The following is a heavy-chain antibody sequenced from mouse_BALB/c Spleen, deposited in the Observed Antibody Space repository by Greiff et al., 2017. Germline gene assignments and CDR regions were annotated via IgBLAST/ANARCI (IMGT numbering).Heavy chain of an antibody. Sequence: QVQLQQPGAELVRPGASVKLSCKASGYTFTSYWINWVKQRPGQGLEWIGNIYPSDSYTNYNQKFKDKATLTVDKSSSRAYMQLSSPTSEDSAVYYCTRGWEGYWGQGTTLTVSS. D-gene: IGHD1-1*02. CDR2: IYPSDSYT. CDR3: TRGWEGY. J-gene: IGHJ2*01. V-gene: IGHV1-69*02. CDR1: GYTFTSYW.